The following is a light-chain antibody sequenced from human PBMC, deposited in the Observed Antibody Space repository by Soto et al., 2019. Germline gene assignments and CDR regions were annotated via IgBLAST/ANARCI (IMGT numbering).Light chain of an antibody. CDR2: GAS. CDR1: QSVSSSY. Sequence: ELVLTHSPGTLSLSPGERATLSCRASQSVSSSYLAWYQQKPGQAPRLLTYGASSRATGIPDRFSGSGSGTDFTLTISRLEPEDFAVYYCQQYGSSPWTFGQGTKV. V-gene: IGKV3-20*01. CDR3: QQYGSSPWT. J-gene: IGKJ1*01.